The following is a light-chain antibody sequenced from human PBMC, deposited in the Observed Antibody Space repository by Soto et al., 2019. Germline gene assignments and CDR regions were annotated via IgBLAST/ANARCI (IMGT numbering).Light chain of an antibody. J-gene: IGKJ1*01. CDR2: DAS. CDR3: QQSTNWPGT. V-gene: IGKV3-15*01. CDR1: QSISRY. Sequence: IFLTQSPGTLSLSRGEITTLSWRASQSISRYLAWYQQKPGQAPRLLIYDASTRATDIPTRFSGSGSGTEFTLTISSLQSEDFAVYYCQQSTNWPGTFGQGTKVDIK.